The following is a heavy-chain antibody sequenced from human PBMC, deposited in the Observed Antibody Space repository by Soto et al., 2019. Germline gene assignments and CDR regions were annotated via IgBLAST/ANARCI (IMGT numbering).Heavy chain of an antibody. CDR1: GYTFTSKD. J-gene: IGHJ5*01. D-gene: IGHD7-27*01. CDR3: ARGPLNWGFDS. V-gene: IGHV1-8*01. CDR2: MSPNSSNT. Sequence: QVQLVKPGVEVKKPGASLKVSCKASGYTFTSKDINWVRQATGQGLEWMGWMSPNSSNTGYAQKFQGRVTLTRSTCISTGNMELSSLTSEDAAVYYCARGPLNWGFDSWCQGTLVIVSS.